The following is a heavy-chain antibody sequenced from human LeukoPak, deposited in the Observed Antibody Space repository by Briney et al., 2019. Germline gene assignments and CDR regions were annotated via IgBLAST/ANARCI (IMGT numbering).Heavy chain of an antibody. D-gene: IGHD4-11*01. CDR3: AKDAQRGFDYSNSLEY. CDR2: IWSDGTEK. J-gene: IGHJ4*02. CDR1: GFTYSHYG. V-gene: IGHV3-33*06. Sequence: GVSLRLSCAASGFTYSHYGMHCVRQAPGKGVEWVAVIWSDGTEKYSGDAVKGRFTISRENPENRLYLRMNSLRGEDTAVYYCAKDAQRGFDYSNSLEYWGQGTLVTVSS.